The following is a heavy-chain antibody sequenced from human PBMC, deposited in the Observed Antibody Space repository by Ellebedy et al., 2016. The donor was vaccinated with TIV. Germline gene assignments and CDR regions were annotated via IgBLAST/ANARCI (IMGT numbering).Heavy chain of an antibody. CDR1: GFTFNNAW. CDR3: ATGSLLGY. J-gene: IGHJ4*02. V-gene: IGHV3-15*04. CDR2: IEGKSDSGTT. Sequence: GESLKISCVVSGFTFNNAWMSWVRQAPGKGLEWVGRIEGKSDSGTTQYAAPVKGRFTISRDDSENTLYLQMNSLKTEDTAVYYCATGSLLGYWGQGTWVTVSS. D-gene: IGHD3-16*01.